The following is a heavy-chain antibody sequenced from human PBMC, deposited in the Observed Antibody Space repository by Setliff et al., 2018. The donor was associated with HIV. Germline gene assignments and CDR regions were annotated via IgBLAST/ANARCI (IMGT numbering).Heavy chain of an antibody. D-gene: IGHD3-3*01. V-gene: IGHV3-23*01. CDR2: IVGSGGST. J-gene: IGHJ3*02. CDR3: AIGYWEWEDSIEDAFDI. CDR1: GFTFNTYA. Sequence: PGGSLRLSCAASGFTFNTYAMNWVRQAPGKGLGWVSVIVGSGGSTCYADSVKGRFTISRDNSKNTLYLQMNSLRADDTAVYYCAIGYWEWEDSIEDAFDIWGQGTMVTVSS.